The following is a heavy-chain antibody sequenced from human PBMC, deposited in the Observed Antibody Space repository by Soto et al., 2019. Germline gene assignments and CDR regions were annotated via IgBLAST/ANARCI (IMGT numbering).Heavy chain of an antibody. CDR1: GGTFSSYT. CDR2: IIPILGIA. D-gene: IGHD3-10*01. CDR3: AREVYGSGSYYNYYYYYGMDV. J-gene: IGHJ6*02. V-gene: IGHV1-69*08. Sequence: QVQLVQSGAEVKKPGSSVKVSCKASGGTFSSYTISWVRQAPGQGLEWMGRIIPILGIANYAQKFQGRVTITADKSTSTAYMGLSSLRSEDTAVYYCAREVYGSGSYYNYYYYYGMDVWGQGTTVTVSS.